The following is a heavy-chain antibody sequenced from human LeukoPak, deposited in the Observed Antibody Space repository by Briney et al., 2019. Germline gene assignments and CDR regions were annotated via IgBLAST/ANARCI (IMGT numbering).Heavy chain of an antibody. D-gene: IGHD4-23*01. V-gene: IGHV4-59*01. CDR3: ARAPGGLDV. Sequence: SETLSLTCTVSGDSISSYYWSWIRQPPEKGLEWIGYMYSGGSTKYNPSLKSRVTISVDTSKYQFSLKLTSVTAADTAVYFCARAPGGLDVWGQGTTVTVSS. J-gene: IGHJ6*02. CDR1: GDSISSYY. CDR2: MYSGGST.